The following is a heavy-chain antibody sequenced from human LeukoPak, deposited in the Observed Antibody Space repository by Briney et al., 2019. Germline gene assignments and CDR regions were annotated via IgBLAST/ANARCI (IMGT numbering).Heavy chain of an antibody. CDR1: GITFRTSS. CDR2: IHSAGGT. CDR3: ARHRELGA. J-gene: IGHJ5*02. D-gene: IGHD3-16*01. V-gene: IGHV3-66*04. Sequence: GGSLRLSCTVSGITFRTSSFNWVRQVPGKGLEWVSIIHSAGGTNYADSVRGRFTISRDNSKNTVYLQMNSLRVEDTAVYYCARHRELGAWGQGTLVTVSS.